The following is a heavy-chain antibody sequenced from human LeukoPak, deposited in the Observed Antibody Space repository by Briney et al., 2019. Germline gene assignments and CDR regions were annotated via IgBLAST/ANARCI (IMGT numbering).Heavy chain of an antibody. CDR3: ARVGMIAQFNAFDI. CDR1: GFTLSTSW. D-gene: IGHD3-22*01. Sequence: GGCLRLSCTASGFTLSTSWMSWVRQAPGKGLEWVANINQDASEKLYVDSVKGRFTISRDNAKNSLYLQMNSLRAEDTALYYCARVGMIAQFNAFDIWGQGTMVTVSS. J-gene: IGHJ3*02. CDR2: INQDASEK. V-gene: IGHV3-7*03.